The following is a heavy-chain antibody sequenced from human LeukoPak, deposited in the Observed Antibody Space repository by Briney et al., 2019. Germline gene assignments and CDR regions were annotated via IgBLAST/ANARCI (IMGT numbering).Heavy chain of an antibody. CDR3: ARAVTATGDFDY. CDR2: ISGSSTYI. Sequence: GGSLRLSCAASGFAFSSYTMNWVRQAPGKGLEWVSSISGSSTYIYHADSVKGRVTISRENAKNSLYLQMNSLRAEDTAVYYCARAVTATGDFDYWGQGTLVTVSS. D-gene: IGHD6-13*01. V-gene: IGHV3-21*01. CDR1: GFAFSSYT. J-gene: IGHJ4*02.